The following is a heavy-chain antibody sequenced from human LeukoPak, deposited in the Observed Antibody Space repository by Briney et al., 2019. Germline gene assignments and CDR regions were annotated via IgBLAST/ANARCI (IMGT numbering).Heavy chain of an antibody. CDR3: AGHTASAVAGHDAFDV. D-gene: IGHD6-19*01. CDR1: GYSFTSYW. Sequence: GESPKIFCKGSGYSFTSYWIGWVRQMPGEGLEWMGIVYPVDYRTKYSPSLQGQVTISADRSINTGYLQWSSLKASDTAIYYCAGHTASAVAGHDAFDVWGQGTLVTVSS. V-gene: IGHV5-51*01. J-gene: IGHJ3*01. CDR2: VYPVDYRT.